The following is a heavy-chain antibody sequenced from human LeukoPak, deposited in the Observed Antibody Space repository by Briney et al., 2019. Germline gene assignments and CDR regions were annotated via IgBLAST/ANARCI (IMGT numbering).Heavy chain of an antibody. J-gene: IGHJ5*02. V-gene: IGHV3-30-3*01. CDR3: ARDDGSVSAARILWWFDP. CDR2: ISYDGSNE. CDR1: GFTFSSYA. Sequence: PGGSLRLSCAASGFTFSSYAIHWVRQAPGKGLEWVAVISYDGSNEYYTDSVKGRFTISRDNSKNTLYLQMNSLRTEDTAVYYCARDDGSVSAARILWWFDPWGQGTLVTVSS. D-gene: IGHD6-6*01.